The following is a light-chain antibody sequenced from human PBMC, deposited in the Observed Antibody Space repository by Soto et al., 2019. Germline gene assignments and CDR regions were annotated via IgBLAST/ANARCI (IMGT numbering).Light chain of an antibody. V-gene: IGLV8-61*01. CDR2: STS. J-gene: IGLJ2*01. CDR1: SGSVSTSYY. Sequence: QTVVTQEPSFSVTPGGTVTLTCGLSSGSVSTSYYPSWYQQTPGQAPRTLIYSTSTRSSGVPDRFSGSILGNKAALTITGAQADDESDYYCVLYMGSGVGIFGGGTSSPS. CDR3: VLYMGSGVGI.